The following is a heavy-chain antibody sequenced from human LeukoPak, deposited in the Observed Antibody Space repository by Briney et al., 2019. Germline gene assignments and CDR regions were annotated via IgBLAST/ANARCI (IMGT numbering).Heavy chain of an antibody. CDR2: IRYDGSNK. Sequence: GGSLRLSCAASGFTFSSYGMHWVRQAPGKGLEWVAFIRYDGSNKYYADSVKGRFTISRDNSKNTLYLQMNSLRAEDTAVYYCAKEAGYGDYYFDYWGQGTLVTVSS. CDR3: AKEAGYGDYYFDY. J-gene: IGHJ4*02. CDR1: GFTFSSYG. D-gene: IGHD3-16*01. V-gene: IGHV3-30*02.